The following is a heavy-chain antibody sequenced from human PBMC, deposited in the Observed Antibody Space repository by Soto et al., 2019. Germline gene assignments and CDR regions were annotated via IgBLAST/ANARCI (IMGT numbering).Heavy chain of an antibody. CDR1: GFTFTDYW. CDR2: INSDGSRT. D-gene: IGHD4-4*01. J-gene: IGHJ4*02. Sequence: GGSLRLSCAASGFTFTDYWTHWVRQAPGKGLVWVSRINSDGSRTSYADSVTGRFTISRDNAKNTLYLQMNSLRVEDTALYYCARETYRGFYFDYWGQGTLVTVYS. V-gene: IGHV3-74*01. CDR3: ARETYRGFYFDY.